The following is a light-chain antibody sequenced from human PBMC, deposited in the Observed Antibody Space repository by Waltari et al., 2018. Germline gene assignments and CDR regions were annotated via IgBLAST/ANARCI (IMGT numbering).Light chain of an antibody. V-gene: IGKV4-1*01. CDR2: WAS. J-gene: IGKJ4*01. CDR1: PSVLYSSNNKNY. CDR3: QQYYSTPRTLT. Sequence: DIVMTQSPDSLAVSLGERATINCKSSPSVLYSSNNKNYLAWYQQKPGQPLKLLIYWASTRESGVPDRFSGSGSGTDFTLTISSLQAEDVAVYYCQQYYSTPRTLTFGGGTKVEIK.